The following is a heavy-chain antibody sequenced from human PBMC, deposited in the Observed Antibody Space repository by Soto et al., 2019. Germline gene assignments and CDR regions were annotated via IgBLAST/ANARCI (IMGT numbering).Heavy chain of an antibody. CDR1: GGSIRSSRYY. V-gene: IGHV4-39*01. Sequence: SETLSLTCTVSGGSIRSSRYYWGWIRQPPGKGLEWIGNIYYSGSTYNNPSLKSRVSISVDTSKNQFSLRVSSVTAADTAVYYCARLVYGNSPSVDSWGQGTSVTVSS. D-gene: IGHD3-10*01. J-gene: IGHJ5*01. CDR2: IYYSGST. CDR3: ARLVYGNSPSVDS.